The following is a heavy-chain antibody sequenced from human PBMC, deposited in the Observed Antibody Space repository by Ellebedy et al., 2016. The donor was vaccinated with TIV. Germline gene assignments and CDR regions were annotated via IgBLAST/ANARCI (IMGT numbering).Heavy chain of an antibody. V-gene: IGHV3-30*18. D-gene: IGHD3-10*01. CDR2: ISYDGSNK. CDR1: GFTFSSNG. Sequence: GESLKISCAASGFTFSSNGMHWVRQAPGKWLEWVAVISYDGSNKYYADSVTGRFTISRDNSKNTLYLQMNSLRAEDTAVYYCAKDRLGIMDDFDIWGQGTMVTVSS. J-gene: IGHJ3*02. CDR3: AKDRLGIMDDFDI.